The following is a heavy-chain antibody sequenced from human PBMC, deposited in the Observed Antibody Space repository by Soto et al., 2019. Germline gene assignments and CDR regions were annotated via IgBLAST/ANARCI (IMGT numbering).Heavy chain of an antibody. CDR1: GFPFSSYA. CDR3: ARRFSSPSFYFDY. J-gene: IGHJ4*02. CDR2: IGFSGDST. V-gene: IGHV3-23*01. Sequence: LRLSCAASGFPFSSYAMSWVRHAPDKGLEWVSAIGFSGDSTYYADSVKGRFTISRDNSKNTLYLQMNSLRAEDTAVYYCARRFSSPSFYFDYWGQGTLVTVSS. D-gene: IGHD6-13*01.